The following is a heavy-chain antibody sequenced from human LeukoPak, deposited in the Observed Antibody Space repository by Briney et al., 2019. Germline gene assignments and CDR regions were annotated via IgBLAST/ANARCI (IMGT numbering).Heavy chain of an antibody. D-gene: IGHD3-3*01. J-gene: IGHJ3*02. CDR2: IKSKTDGWTT. V-gene: IGHV3-15*01. CDR1: GFTFSNAW. CDR3: TRGFFGVINDAFDI. Sequence: SGGSLRLSCAASGFTFSNAWMSWVRQAPGKGLEWVGRIKSKTDGWTTDYAVSVGGRFTISRDDSKNTVYLPMNSLKTEDTAVYYCTRGFFGVINDAFDIWGQGTMVSVSS.